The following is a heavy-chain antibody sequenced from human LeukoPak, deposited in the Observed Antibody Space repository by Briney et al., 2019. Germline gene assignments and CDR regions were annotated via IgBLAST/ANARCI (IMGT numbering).Heavy chain of an antibody. D-gene: IGHD1-1*01. Sequence: GGSLRLSCAASGFTFSSYGMHWVRQAPGKGPEWVAFIRYDGSNKYYADSVKGRFTISRDNSKNTLYLQMNSLRAGDTAVYYCAREKASTTGTTDYDYWGQGTLVTVSS. CDR1: GFTFSSYG. V-gene: IGHV3-30*02. J-gene: IGHJ4*02. CDR3: AREKASTTGTTDYDY. CDR2: IRYDGSNK.